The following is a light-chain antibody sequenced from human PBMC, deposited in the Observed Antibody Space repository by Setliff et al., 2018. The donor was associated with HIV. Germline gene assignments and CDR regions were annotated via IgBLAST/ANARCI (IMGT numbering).Light chain of an antibody. Sequence: QSVLTQPPSVSGAPGQRVTISCTGSSSNIGAGYDVHWYQQPPGTAPKLLISANSNRPSGVPDRFSGYKSGTSASLAITGLQAEDEADYYCQSHDASLSGFVFGTGTKVTVL. CDR2: ANS. CDR1: SSNIGAGYD. J-gene: IGLJ1*01. V-gene: IGLV1-40*01. CDR3: QSHDASLSGFV.